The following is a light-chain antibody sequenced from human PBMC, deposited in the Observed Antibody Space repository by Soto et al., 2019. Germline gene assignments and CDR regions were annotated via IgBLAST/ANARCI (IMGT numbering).Light chain of an antibody. Sequence: EIVMTQSPATLSVSPGERATLSCRASQSVSSNLAWYQQKPGQAPRLLIYGASTSATGIPARFSGSGSGTAFSLTISSLQSEDFAVYYCQQYNYWPPYTFGQGTMLESK. CDR2: GAS. CDR1: QSVSSN. CDR3: QQYNYWPPYT. J-gene: IGKJ2*01. V-gene: IGKV3-15*01.